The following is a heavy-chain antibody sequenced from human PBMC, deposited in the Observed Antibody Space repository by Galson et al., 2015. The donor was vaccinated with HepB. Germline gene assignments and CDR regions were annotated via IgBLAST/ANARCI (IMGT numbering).Heavy chain of an antibody. CDR2: IKSKTDGGTT. CDR1: GFTFSNAW. D-gene: IGHD2-2*01. CDR3: TTPLVVPAAPFDY. V-gene: IGHV3-15*01. J-gene: IGHJ4*02. Sequence: SLRLSCAASGFTFSNAWMSWVRQAPGKGLEWVGRIKSKTDGGTTDYAAPVKGRFTISRDDSKNTLYLQMNSLKTEDTAVYYCTTPLVVPAAPFDYWGQGTLVTASS.